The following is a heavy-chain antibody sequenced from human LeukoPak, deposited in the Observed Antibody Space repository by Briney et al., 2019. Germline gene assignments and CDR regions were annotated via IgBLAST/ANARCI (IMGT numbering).Heavy chain of an antibody. CDR2: ISGSGGST. J-gene: IGHJ4*02. CDR3: ARDSRGPVDY. V-gene: IGHV3-23*01. Sequence: PGGSLRLSCAASGFTFSSYGMSWVRQAPGKGLEWVSGISGSGGSTYYADSVKGRFTISRDNSKNTLYLQMNSLRAEDTAVYYCARDSRGPVDYWGQGTLVTVPS. D-gene: IGHD3-10*01. CDR1: GFTFSSYG.